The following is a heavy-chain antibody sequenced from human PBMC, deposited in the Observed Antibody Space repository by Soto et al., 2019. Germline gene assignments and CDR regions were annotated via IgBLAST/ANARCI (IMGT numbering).Heavy chain of an antibody. CDR1: GCAFSSYT. J-gene: IGHJ6*03. Sequence: TSVKVSCTVSGCAFSSYTIRWLRHAPGQGLEWMGRIIPILGIANYAQKFQGRVTITSDKSTSTAYMELSSLRSGDRAVYYFAREIQNSRSDPWTHYYYYYMDVWGKGTAVTVSS. CDR3: AREIQNSRSDPWTHYYYYYMDV. D-gene: IGHD5-12*01. V-gene: IGHV1-69*04. CDR2: IIPILGIA.